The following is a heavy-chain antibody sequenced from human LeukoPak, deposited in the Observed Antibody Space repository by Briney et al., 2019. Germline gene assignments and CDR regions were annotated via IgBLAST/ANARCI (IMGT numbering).Heavy chain of an antibody. J-gene: IGHJ6*03. CDR3: ARLGYDILWDYMDV. CDR1: GFTFSSYW. Sequence: GGSLRLSCAASGFTFSSYWMSWVRQAPGKGLEWVANIKQDGSEKYYVDSVKGRFTISRDNAKNSLYLQMNSLRAEDTAVYYCARLGYDILWDYMDVWGKGTTVTISS. CDR2: IKQDGSEK. V-gene: IGHV3-7*01. D-gene: IGHD3-9*01.